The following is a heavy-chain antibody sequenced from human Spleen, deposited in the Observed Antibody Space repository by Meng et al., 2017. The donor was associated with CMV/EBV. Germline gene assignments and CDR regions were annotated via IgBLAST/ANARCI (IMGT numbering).Heavy chain of an antibody. Sequence: GGSLRLSCAASGFTFSSYAMSWVRQAPGKGLEWVSVISGSGGSTYYADSVKGRFTISRDNSKNTLFLQMNSLRAEDTAVYYCAKEARYSSSWYGALYDYWGQGTLVTVSS. CDR3: AKEARYSSSWYGALYDY. V-gene: IGHV3-23*01. D-gene: IGHD6-13*01. J-gene: IGHJ4*02. CDR1: GFTFSSYA. CDR2: ISGSGGST.